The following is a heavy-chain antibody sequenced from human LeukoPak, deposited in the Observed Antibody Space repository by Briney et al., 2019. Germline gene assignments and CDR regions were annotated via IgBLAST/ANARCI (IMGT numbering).Heavy chain of an antibody. D-gene: IGHD1-1*01. Sequence: GESLKISCKGSGYSFTNYYIAWVRQMPGKGLEWMGIVYTGDSDIRYSPSFQGQVTISADKSISTAYLQWSSLKASDTAIYYCARPDMDATYFDYWGQGTLVTVSS. CDR1: GYSFTNYY. CDR2: VYTGDSDI. CDR3: ARPDMDATYFDY. J-gene: IGHJ4*02. V-gene: IGHV5-51*01.